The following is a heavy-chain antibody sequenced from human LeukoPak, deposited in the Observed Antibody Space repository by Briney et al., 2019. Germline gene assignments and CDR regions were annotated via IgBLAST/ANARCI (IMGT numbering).Heavy chain of an antibody. D-gene: IGHD3/OR15-3a*01. J-gene: IGHJ3*02. V-gene: IGHV4-34*01. CDR1: GGSFSGYY. Sequence: PSETLSLTCAVYGGSFSGYYWSWIRQPPGKGLEWIGEINHSGSTNYNPSLESRVTISVDTSKNQFSLQLNSVTPEDTAVYYCARGGLISLANTPLGAFDIWGQGTMVSVSS. CDR3: ARGGLISLANTPLGAFDI. CDR2: INHSGST.